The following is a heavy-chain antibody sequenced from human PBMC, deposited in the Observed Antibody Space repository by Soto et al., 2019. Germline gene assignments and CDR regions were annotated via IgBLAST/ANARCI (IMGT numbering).Heavy chain of an antibody. D-gene: IGHD3-16*02. CDR2: IKSKTDGGTT. J-gene: IGHJ4*02. V-gene: IGHV3-15*01. CDR1: GFTFSNAW. Sequence: GGSLRLSCAASGFTFSNAWMSWVRQAPGKGLEWVGRIKSKTDGGTTDYAAPVKGRFTISRDDSKNTLYLQMNSLKTEDTAVYYCTTERAYYDYVWGSYRTGYFDYWGQGTLVTVSS. CDR3: TTERAYYDYVWGSYRTGYFDY.